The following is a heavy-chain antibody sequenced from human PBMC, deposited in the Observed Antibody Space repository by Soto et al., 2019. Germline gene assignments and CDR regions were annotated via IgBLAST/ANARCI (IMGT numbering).Heavy chain of an antibody. J-gene: IGHJ4*02. CDR2: IWDDGSKK. D-gene: IGHD5-12*01. V-gene: IGHV3-33*01. CDR3: ARDPGYSNYDFDY. CDR1: GFTFSSHA. Sequence: QVQLVESGGGVVQPGRSLRLSCVASGFTFSSHAMHWVRQAPGKGLEWVAVIWDDGSKKHYADSVKGRFIVARDDSKNTLYLQMNSLRVEDTAVYYCARDPGYSNYDFDYWGQGTLVTVSP.